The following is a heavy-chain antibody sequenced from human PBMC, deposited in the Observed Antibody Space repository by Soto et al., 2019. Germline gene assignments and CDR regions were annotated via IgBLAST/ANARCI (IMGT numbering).Heavy chain of an antibody. Sequence: HGESLKISCKGSGYSFTSYWIGWVRQMPGKGLEWMGIIYPGDSDTRYSPSFQGQVTISADKSISTAYLQWSSLKASDTAMYYCARLTEDYGDYRGFYYYGMDVWGQGTTVTVSS. V-gene: IGHV5-51*01. D-gene: IGHD4-17*01. CDR3: ARLTEDYGDYRGFYYYGMDV. J-gene: IGHJ6*02. CDR1: GYSFTSYW. CDR2: IYPGDSDT.